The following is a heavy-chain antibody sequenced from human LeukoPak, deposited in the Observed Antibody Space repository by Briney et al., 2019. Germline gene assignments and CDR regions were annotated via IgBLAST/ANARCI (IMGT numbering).Heavy chain of an antibody. CDR3: ARDRASSDFDY. J-gene: IGHJ4*02. D-gene: IGHD6-25*01. V-gene: IGHV1-69*04. CDR2: IIPILGIA. Sequence: SVKVSCKSSGGTLSSYAISWVRQAPGQGLEWMGRIIPILGIANYAQKFQGRVTITADKSTSTAYMELSSLRSEDTAVYYCARDRASSDFDYWGQGTLVTVSS. CDR1: GGTLSSYA.